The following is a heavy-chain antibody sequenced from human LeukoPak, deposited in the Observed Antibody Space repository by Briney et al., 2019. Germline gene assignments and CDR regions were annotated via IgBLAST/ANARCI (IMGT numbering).Heavy chain of an antibody. CDR3: GRRGSGSPVDY. V-gene: IGHV3-64*01. J-gene: IGHJ4*02. Sequence: GRSLRLSCAASGLTFSSYPMHWVRHAPGKGLEYVSAITSNGGSTYYANSVEGRFTISRDNSKNTLYLQMGSLRAEDMAVYYCGRRGSGSPVDYWGQGTLVTVSS. CDR1: GLTFSSYP. D-gene: IGHD1-26*01. CDR2: ITSNGGST.